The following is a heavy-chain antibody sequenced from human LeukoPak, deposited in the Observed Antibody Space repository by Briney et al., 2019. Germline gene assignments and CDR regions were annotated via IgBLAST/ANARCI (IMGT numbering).Heavy chain of an antibody. D-gene: IGHD2-21*02. Sequence: PSETLSLTCAVYGGSFSGYYWRWIRQPPGKGLEWIGVINHSGRTNYNPSLKSRVTISVDTSKNQFSLKLSSVTAADTAVYYCARGLRVTAGAFDIWGQGTMVTVSS. V-gene: IGHV4-34*01. CDR2: INHSGRT. CDR3: ARGLRVTAGAFDI. J-gene: IGHJ3*02. CDR1: GGSFSGYY.